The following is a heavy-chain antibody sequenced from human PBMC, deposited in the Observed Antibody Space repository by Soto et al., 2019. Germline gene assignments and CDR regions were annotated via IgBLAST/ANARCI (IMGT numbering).Heavy chain of an antibody. CDR2: ISFDGSEK. J-gene: IGHJ4*02. CDR3: AKGCSNSGAGYIIDD. CDR1: GFTFSRNG. D-gene: IGHD2-15*01. V-gene: IGHV3-30*18. Sequence: QVQLVESGGGVVQPGRSLRLSCEASGFTFSRNGLHWVRQAPGMGLEWVAIISFDGSEKTYADSVKGRFTISRDNSKNTVYLQMNFLRPEDTAVYYCAKGCSNSGAGYIIDDWGQGTLVSVSS.